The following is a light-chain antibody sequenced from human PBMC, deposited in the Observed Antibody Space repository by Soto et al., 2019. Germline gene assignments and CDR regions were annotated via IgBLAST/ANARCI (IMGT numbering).Light chain of an antibody. V-gene: IGKV3-15*01. CDR2: GAS. Sequence: EIVMTQSPATLSVSPGERVTLSCRASQSAISNLAWYQQKPGQTPRLLIYGASTTATGIPARSSGSGSETEFTLTISSLQAEDSAVYFCQQYNNWPTWTFGQGTKVDI. CDR1: QSAISN. CDR3: QQYNNWPTWT. J-gene: IGKJ1*01.